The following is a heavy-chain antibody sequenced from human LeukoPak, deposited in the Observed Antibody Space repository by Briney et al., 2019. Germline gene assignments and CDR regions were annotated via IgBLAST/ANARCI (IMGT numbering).Heavy chain of an antibody. D-gene: IGHD5-12*01. V-gene: IGHV1-24*01. J-gene: IGHJ4*02. Sequence: GASVKVSCKFSGYTLTELAMHWVRQAPGKGLEWMGGFDPEDGETIYAQNFQDRITMTEDTSSDTAYMELSSLRSEDTAVYHCASYLRASGWLRQDFAFWGPGALVTVSS. CDR2: FDPEDGET. CDR1: GYTLTELA. CDR3: ASYLRASGWLRQDFAF.